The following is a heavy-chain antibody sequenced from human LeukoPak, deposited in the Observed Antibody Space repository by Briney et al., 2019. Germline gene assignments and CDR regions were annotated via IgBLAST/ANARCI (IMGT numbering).Heavy chain of an antibody. CDR2: IYYSGST. D-gene: IGHD5-12*01. CDR1: GGSISSSSYY. Sequence: PSETLSLTCTVSGGSISSSSYYWGWIRQPPGKGLEWIGSIYYSGSTYYNPSLKSRVTISVDTSKNQLSLKLSSVTVADTAVYHCARGGRLRLDDAFDIWGQGTMVTVSS. V-gene: IGHV4-39*07. J-gene: IGHJ3*02. CDR3: ARGGRLRLDDAFDI.